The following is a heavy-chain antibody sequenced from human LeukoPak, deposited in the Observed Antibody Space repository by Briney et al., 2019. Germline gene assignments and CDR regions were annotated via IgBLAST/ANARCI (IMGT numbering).Heavy chain of an antibody. J-gene: IGHJ4*02. D-gene: IGHD1-1*01. CDR2: ISPSGTTI. CDR3: ARKTFGTVYFDY. Sequence: GGSLRLSCATSGFTFSTYEMNWVRQAPGKGLKWVSYISPSGTTIYYAESVKGRFTISRDNAKNSVYLQMNTLRVEDTAVYYCARKTFGTVYFDYWGQGILVTVSS. CDR1: GFTFSTYE. V-gene: IGHV3-48*03.